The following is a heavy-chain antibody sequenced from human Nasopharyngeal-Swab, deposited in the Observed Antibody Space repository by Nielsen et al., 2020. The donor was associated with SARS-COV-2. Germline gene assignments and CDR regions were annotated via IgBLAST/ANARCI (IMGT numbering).Heavy chain of an antibody. CDR1: GGSISSSSYY. CDR2: IYYSGST. Sequence: SETLSLTCTVSGGSISSSSYYWGWIRQPPGKGLEWIGSIYYSGSTYYNPSLKSRVTISVDTSKNQFSLKLSSVTAADTAVYYCARVAGYSGSYYAAFDIWGQGTMVTVSS. J-gene: IGHJ3*02. D-gene: IGHD1-26*01. V-gene: IGHV4-39*07. CDR3: ARVAGYSGSYYAAFDI.